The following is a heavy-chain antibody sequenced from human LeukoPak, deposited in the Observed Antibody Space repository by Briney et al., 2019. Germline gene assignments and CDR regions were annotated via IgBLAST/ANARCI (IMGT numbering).Heavy chain of an antibody. Sequence: SETLSLTRTVSGGSIMTFYWSWIRQPPGKGLEWIGYIYDTGSTNYNPSLKSRVIMSLDTSKNQFSLKLSSATAADTAVYYCARHRLATVNRVSYYGMDVWGQGTTVTVSS. CDR1: GGSIMTFY. D-gene: IGHD5-24*01. V-gene: IGHV4-59*08. J-gene: IGHJ6*02. CDR2: IYDTGST. CDR3: ARHRLATVNRVSYYGMDV.